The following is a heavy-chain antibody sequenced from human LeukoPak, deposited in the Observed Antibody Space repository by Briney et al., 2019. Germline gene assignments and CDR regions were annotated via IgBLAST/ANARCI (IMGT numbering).Heavy chain of an antibody. CDR2: IYTSGST. J-gene: IGHJ3*02. Sequence: KPSETLSLTCTVSGGSISSYYWSWIRQPAGKGLEWIGRIYTSGSTNYNPSLKSRVTMSVDTSKNQFSLKLSSVTAADTAVYYCARDYDSSGYFDDDAFDIWGQGTMVTVSS. V-gene: IGHV4-4*07. CDR3: ARDYDSSGYFDDDAFDI. CDR1: GGSISSYY. D-gene: IGHD3-22*01.